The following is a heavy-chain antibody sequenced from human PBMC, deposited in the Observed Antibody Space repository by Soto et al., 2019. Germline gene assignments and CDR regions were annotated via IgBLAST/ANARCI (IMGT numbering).Heavy chain of an antibody. CDR3: AKTAQVLELELRGFDY. Sequence: GGSLRLSCAASGFTFSSYAMSWVRQAPGKGLEWVSAISGSGGSTYYADSVKGRFTISRDNSKNTLYLQMNSLRAEDTAVYYCAKTAQVLELELRGFDYWGQGTLVTVSS. CDR1: GFTFSSYA. J-gene: IGHJ4*02. D-gene: IGHD1-7*01. V-gene: IGHV3-23*01. CDR2: ISGSGGST.